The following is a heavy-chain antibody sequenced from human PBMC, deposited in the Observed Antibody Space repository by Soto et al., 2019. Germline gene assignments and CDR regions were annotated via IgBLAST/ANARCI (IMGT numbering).Heavy chain of an antibody. CDR1: GGSISSYY. CDR2: IYTSGST. J-gene: IGHJ5*02. CDR3: ARDTRYCSSTSCSRGWFDP. V-gene: IGHV4-4*07. D-gene: IGHD2-2*01. Sequence: QVQLQESGPGLVKPSETLSLTCTVSGGSISSYYWSWIQQPAGKGLEWIGRIYTSGSTNYNPSLKGRVTMSVDTSKNQCSLKLSSVTAADTAVYYCARDTRYCSSTSCSRGWFDPWGQGTLVTVSS.